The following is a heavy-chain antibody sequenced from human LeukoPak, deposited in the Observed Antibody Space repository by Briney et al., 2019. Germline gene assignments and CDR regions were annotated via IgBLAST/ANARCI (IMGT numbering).Heavy chain of an antibody. CDR3: ARVGRREQLGKNWFDP. V-gene: IGHV1-46*01. J-gene: IGHJ5*02. Sequence: ASVKVSCKASGYTFTSYYMHWVRQAPGQGLEWMGIINPSGGSTSYAQKFQGRVTMTRDTSTSTVYMELSSLRSEDTAVYYCARVGRREQLGKNWFDPWGQGTLVTVSS. CDR2: INPSGGST. D-gene: IGHD6-6*01. CDR1: GYTFTSYY.